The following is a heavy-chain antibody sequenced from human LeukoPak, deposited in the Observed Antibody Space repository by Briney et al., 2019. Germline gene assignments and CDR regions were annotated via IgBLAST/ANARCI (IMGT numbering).Heavy chain of an antibody. J-gene: IGHJ4*02. CDR2: IYTSGST. CDR3: ARDRYHYGSGGYFDY. CDR1: GGSISSYY. V-gene: IGHV4-4*07. Sequence: PSETLSLTCTVSGGSISSYYWSWIRQPAGKGLEWIGRIYTSGSTNYNPSLKSRVTMSVDTSKNQFSLKLSSVTAADTAVYYCARDRYHYGSGGYFDYWGQGTLVTVSS. D-gene: IGHD3-10*01.